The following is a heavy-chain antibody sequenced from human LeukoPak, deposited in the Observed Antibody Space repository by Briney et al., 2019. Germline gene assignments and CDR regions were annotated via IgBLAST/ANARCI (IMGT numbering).Heavy chain of an antibody. D-gene: IGHD2-2*01. V-gene: IGHV4-31*03. Sequence: PSETLSLTCTVSGGSISSGGYYWSWLRQHPGKGLEWIGYIYYSGSTYYNPSLKSRVTISVDTSKNQFSLKLSSVTAADTAVYYCARVKRQKVPAAIRYWFDPWGQGTLVTVSS. J-gene: IGHJ5*02. CDR2: IYYSGST. CDR1: GGSISSGGYY. CDR3: ARVKRQKVPAAIRYWFDP.